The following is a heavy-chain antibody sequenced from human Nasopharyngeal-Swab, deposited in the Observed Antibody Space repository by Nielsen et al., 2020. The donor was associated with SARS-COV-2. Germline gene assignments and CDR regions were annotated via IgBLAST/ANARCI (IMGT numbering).Heavy chain of an antibody. CDR3: ARDTIAVAENWFDP. V-gene: IGHV3-20*04. J-gene: IGHJ5*02. CDR2: INWSGGST. CDR1: GFTFDDYG. Sequence: GGSLRLSCAASGFTFDDYGMSWVRQAPGKGLEWVSGINWSGGSTGYADSVKGRFTISRDNAKNSLYLQMNSLRAEDTAVYYCARDTIAVAENWFDPWGQGTLVTVSS. D-gene: IGHD6-19*01.